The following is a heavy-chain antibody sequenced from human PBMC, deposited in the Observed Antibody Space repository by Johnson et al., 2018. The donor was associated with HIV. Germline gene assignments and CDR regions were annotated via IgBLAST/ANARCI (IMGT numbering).Heavy chain of an antibody. J-gene: IGHJ3*02. CDR2: IYSGGSTI. D-gene: IGHD2-21*02. CDR1: GFTVSSNY. CDR3: ARAAYCGGDCYSGSRLDAFDI. Sequence: VQLVESGGGLIQPGGSLRLSCAASGFTVSSNYMSWVRQAPGKGLEWVSVIYSGGSTIYYADSVKGRVTISRDNAKNSLYLQMNSLRAEDTAVYYCARAAYCGGDCYSGSRLDAFDIWGQGTMVTVSS. V-gene: IGHV3-53*01.